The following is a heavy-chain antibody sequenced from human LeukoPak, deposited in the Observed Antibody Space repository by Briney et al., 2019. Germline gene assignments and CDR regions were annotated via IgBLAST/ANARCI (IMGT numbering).Heavy chain of an antibody. CDR2: IYYSGST. J-gene: IGHJ6*02. V-gene: IGHV4-59*01. D-gene: IGHD3-3*01. CDR3: ARVIRFLEWSDYYYYGMDV. CDR1: GGSISSYY. Sequence: PSETLSLTCTVSGGSISSYYWSWIRQPPGKGLEWIGYIYYSGSTNYNPSLKSRVTISADTSKNQFSLKLSSVTAADTAVYYCARVIRFLEWSDYYYYGMDVWGQGTTVTVSS.